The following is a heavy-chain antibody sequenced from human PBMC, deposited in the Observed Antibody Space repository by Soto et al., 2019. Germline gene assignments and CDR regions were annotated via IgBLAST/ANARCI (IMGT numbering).Heavy chain of an antibody. CDR1: GRSFSGYQ. J-gene: IGHJ4*02. V-gene: IGHV4-34*01. D-gene: IGHD6-25*01. Sequence: QVQLQQWGAGLLKPSDTLSLTCVVNGRSFSGYQWTWFRQPPGKGLEWIGEINQSGGTNYNASLESRVTISLDTSKNQFALSLAYVTAADTAVYYCAGGWRAAFDHWGQGTMVTVS. CDR3: AGGWRAAFDH. CDR2: INQSGGT.